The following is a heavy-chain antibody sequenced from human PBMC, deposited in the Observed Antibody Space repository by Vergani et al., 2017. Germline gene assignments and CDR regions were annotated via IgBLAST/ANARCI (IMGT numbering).Heavy chain of an antibody. V-gene: IGHV4-34*01. CDR2: INHSGST. CDR3: AAQTEYSSSREPYYFDY. Sequence: QVQLQQWGAGLLKPSETLSLTCAVYGGSFSGYYWSWIRQPPGKGLEWIGEINHSGSTNYNPSLKSRVTISVDTSKNQFSLKLSSVTAADTAVYYCAAQTEYSSSREPYYFDYWGQGTLVTVSS. CDR1: GGSFSGYY. J-gene: IGHJ4*02. D-gene: IGHD6-13*01.